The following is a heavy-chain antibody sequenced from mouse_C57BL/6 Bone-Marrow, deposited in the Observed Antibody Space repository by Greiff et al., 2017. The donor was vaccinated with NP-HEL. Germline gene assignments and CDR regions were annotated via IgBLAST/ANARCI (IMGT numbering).Heavy chain of an antibody. J-gene: IGHJ4*01. CDR2: IHPNSGST. CDR1: GYTFTSYW. V-gene: IGHV1-64*01. CDR3: ARGEGLRRPYAMDY. D-gene: IGHD2-4*01. Sequence: VQLQQPGAELVKPGASVKLSCKASGYTFTSYWMHWVKQRPGQGLEWIGMIHPNSGSTNYNEKFKSKATLTVDKSSSTAYMQLSSLTSEDSAVYYCARGEGLRRPYAMDYWGQGTSVTVSS.